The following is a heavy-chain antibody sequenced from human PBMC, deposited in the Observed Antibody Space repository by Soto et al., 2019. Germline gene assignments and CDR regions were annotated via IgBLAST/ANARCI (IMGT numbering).Heavy chain of an antibody. CDR1: GFTFSSYS. J-gene: IGHJ4*02. CDR2: ISSSSSTI. Sequence: GGSLRLSCAASGFTFSSYSMNWVRQAPGKGLEWVSYISSSSSTIYYADSVKGRFTISRDNAKNSLYLQMNSLRAEDTAVYYCGPDYPRLYDFWSGYYDYWGQGTLVTVSS. D-gene: IGHD3-3*01. V-gene: IGHV3-48*01. CDR3: GPDYPRLYDFWSGYYDY.